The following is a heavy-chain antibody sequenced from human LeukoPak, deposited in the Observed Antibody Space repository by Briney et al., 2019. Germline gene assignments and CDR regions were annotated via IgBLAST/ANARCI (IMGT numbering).Heavy chain of an antibody. CDR3: AKVRTPYCGGDCYLFDC. CDR2: ISGSGGST. J-gene: IGHJ4*02. CDR1: GFTFSSYA. D-gene: IGHD2-21*02. V-gene: IGHV3-23*01. Sequence: GGSLRLSCAASGFTFSSYAMSWVRQAPGKGLEWVSAISGSGGSTYYADSVKGRFTISRDNSKNTLYLQMNSLRAEDTAVYYCAKVRTPYCGGDCYLFDCWGQGTLVTVSS.